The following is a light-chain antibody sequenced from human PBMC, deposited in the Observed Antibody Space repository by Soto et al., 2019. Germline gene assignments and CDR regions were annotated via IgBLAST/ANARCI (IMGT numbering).Light chain of an antibody. CDR2: EGS. V-gene: IGLV2-23*01. CDR3: CSYASNTVV. CDR1: SSDVGSYNL. Sequence: QSVLTQPASVSGSPGQSITISCTGTSSDVGSYNLVSWYQQHPGKAPKLVIYEGSKRPSGVSNRFSGSRSGDTASLTISGLQAEDEGNYYCCSYASNTVVFGGGTKLTVL. J-gene: IGLJ2*01.